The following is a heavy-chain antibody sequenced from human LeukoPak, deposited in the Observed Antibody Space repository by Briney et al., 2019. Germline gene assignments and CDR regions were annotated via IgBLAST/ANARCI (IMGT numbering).Heavy chain of an antibody. D-gene: IGHD1-7*01. Sequence: PSETLSLTCTVSGGSISSYYWSWIRQPPGKGLEWIGYIYYSGSTNYNPSLKSRVTISVDTSKNQFSLKLSSVTAADTAVYYCAREVLELQAFDSWGQGTLVTVSS. CDR1: GGSISSYY. CDR3: AREVLELQAFDS. CDR2: IYYSGST. J-gene: IGHJ4*02. V-gene: IGHV4-59*01.